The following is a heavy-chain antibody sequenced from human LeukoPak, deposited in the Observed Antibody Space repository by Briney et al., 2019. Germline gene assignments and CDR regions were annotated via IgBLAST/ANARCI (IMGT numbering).Heavy chain of an antibody. Sequence: SETLSLTCAVYGGSFSGYYWSWIRQPPGKGLEWIGEINHSGSTNYNPSLKSRVTISVDTSKNQFSLKLSSVTAADTAVYYCARIGAGGSRGCNEGVDFDYWGKGPWSPSPQ. D-gene: IGHD6-19*01. CDR2: INHSGST. J-gene: IGHJ4*03. V-gene: IGHV4-34*01. CDR1: GGSFSGYY. CDR3: ARIGAGGSRGCNEGVDFDY.